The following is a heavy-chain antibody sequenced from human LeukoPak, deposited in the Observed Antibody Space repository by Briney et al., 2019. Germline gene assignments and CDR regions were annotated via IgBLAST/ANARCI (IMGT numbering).Heavy chain of an antibody. Sequence: SVTVSCKASGGTFSSYAISWVRQAPGQGREWMGGIIPIFCTANYAQKFQGRLTISADEYTSRAYMELSRLRSEDTAVYYCARTPWYYDSSGYYYFVYWGEGTLVSVSS. CDR1: GGTFSSYA. CDR3: ARTPWYYDSSGYYYFVY. D-gene: IGHD3-22*01. V-gene: IGHV1-69*01. J-gene: IGHJ4*02. CDR2: IIPIFCTA.